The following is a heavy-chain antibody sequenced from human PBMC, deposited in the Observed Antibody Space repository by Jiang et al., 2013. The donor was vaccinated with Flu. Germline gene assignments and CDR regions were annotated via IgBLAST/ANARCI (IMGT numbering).Heavy chain of an antibody. CDR2: IYYSGST. J-gene: IGHJ3*02. CDR3: ARYCSSTSCYPRDAFDI. Sequence: GGSISSGDYYWSWIRQPPGKGLEWIGYIYYSGSTYYNPSLKSRVTISVDTSKNQFSLKLSSVAAADTAVYYCARYCSSTSCYPRDAFDIWGQGTMVTVSS. D-gene: IGHD2-2*01. CDR1: GGSISSGDYY. V-gene: IGHV4-30-4*01.